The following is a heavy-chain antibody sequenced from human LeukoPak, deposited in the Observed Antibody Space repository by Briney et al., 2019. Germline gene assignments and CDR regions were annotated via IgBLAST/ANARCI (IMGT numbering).Heavy chain of an antibody. J-gene: IGHJ4*02. V-gene: IGHV3-23*01. D-gene: IGHD2-8*01. Sequence: PGGSLSLSCAASGFTFSSYAMSWVRQAPGKGLEWVSAISGSGGSTYYAVSVKGWFTTSRDNSKNSLYLQINSLRAEDTAVYYCAGPAADCTNDVCDVNWSQGTLVTVSA. CDR1: GFTFSSYA. CDR3: AGPAADCTNDVCDVN. CDR2: ISGSGGST.